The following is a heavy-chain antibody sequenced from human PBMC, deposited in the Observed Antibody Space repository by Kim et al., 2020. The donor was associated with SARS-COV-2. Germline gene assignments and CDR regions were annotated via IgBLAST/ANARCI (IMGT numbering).Heavy chain of an antibody. Sequence: SVKVSCKASGGTFSSYAISWVRHAPGQGLEWMGGIIPIFGTANYAQKFQGRVTITADESTSTAYMELSSLRSEDTAVYYCASKGRGSDYYYYGMDVWGQGTTVTVSS. D-gene: IGHD2-15*01. J-gene: IGHJ6*02. CDR3: ASKGRGSDYYYYGMDV. CDR2: IIPIFGTA. V-gene: IGHV1-69*13. CDR1: GGTFSSYA.